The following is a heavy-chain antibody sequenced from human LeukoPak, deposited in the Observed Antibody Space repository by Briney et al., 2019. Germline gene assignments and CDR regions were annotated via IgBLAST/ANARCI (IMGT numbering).Heavy chain of an antibody. V-gene: IGHV1-18*01. Sequence: ASVKVSCKASGYIFTSYGITWVRQAPGQGLEWMGWISTYNGDTNYAQNLQGRVTMTRDMSTSTVYMELSSLRSEDTAVFYCARRAQVERRHSQFDYWGQGTLVTVSS. D-gene: IGHD1-1*01. J-gene: IGHJ4*02. CDR2: ISTYNGDT. CDR3: ARRAQVERRHSQFDY. CDR1: GYIFTSYG.